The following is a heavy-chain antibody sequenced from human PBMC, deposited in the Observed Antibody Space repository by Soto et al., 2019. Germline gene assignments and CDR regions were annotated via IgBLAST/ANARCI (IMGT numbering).Heavy chain of an antibody. D-gene: IGHD1-7*01. J-gene: IGHJ4*02. V-gene: IGHV3-74*01. CDR1: GFTFSSYW. CDR2: INSDGSST. Sequence: GSLRLSCAASGFTFSSYWMHWVRQAPGKGLVWVSRINSDGSSTSYADSVKGRFTISRDNAKNSLYLQMNSLRADDTAVYYCARDLTALGTPGDDFDYWGQGTLVTVSS. CDR3: ARDLTALGTPGDDFDY.